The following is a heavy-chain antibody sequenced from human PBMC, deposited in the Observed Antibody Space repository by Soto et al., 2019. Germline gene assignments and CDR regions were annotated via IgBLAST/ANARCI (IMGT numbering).Heavy chain of an antibody. CDR2: VYNSGST. D-gene: IGHD2-21*01. J-gene: IGHJ5*02. Sequence: PSDTLSLTCTISGGSITSYNWNWLRQPPGKALEWIGYVYNSGSTNYNPSLKSRVTISVDTSKNQFSLKVNSVTAADTAVYYCARRAVVAVTGSLDNWLDPWGQGILVTVSS. V-gene: IGHV4-59*07. CDR1: GGSITSYN. CDR3: ARRAVVAVTGSLDNWLDP.